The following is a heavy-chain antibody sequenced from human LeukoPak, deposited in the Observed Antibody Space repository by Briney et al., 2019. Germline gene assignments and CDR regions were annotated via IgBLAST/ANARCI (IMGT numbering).Heavy chain of an antibody. CDR1: GYTFTGYY. CDR3: ARGRSIAVAGNWFDP. J-gene: IGHJ5*02. Sequence: ASVKVSCKASGYTFTGYYMHWVRQAPGQGLEWMIWINPNSGGTNYAQKFQGRVTMTRDTSISTAYMELSRLRSDDTAVYYCARGRSIAVAGNWFDPWGQGTLVTVSS. CDR2: INPNSGGT. V-gene: IGHV1-2*02. D-gene: IGHD6-19*01.